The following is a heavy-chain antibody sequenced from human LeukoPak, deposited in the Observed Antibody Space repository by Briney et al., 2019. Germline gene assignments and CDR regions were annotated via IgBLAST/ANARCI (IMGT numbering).Heavy chain of an antibody. CDR1: GFTFSSYS. V-gene: IGHV3-21*01. CDR3: ARGGGGAGFDY. J-gene: IGHJ4*02. Sequence: GGSLRLSCAASGFTFSSYSMNWVRQAPGKGLEWVSSISSSSSYIYYADSVKGRFTISRDNAKNSPYLQMNSLRAEDTAVYYCARGGGGAGFDYWGQGTLVTVSS. CDR2: ISSSSSYI. D-gene: IGHD2-21*01.